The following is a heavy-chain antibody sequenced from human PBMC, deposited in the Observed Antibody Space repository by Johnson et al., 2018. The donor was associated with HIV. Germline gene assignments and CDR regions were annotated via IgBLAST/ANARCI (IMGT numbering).Heavy chain of an antibody. V-gene: IGHV3-15*01. CDR3: TTGLYWNDAFDI. D-gene: IGHD1-1*01. CDR1: GFTFSDAW. Sequence: EVQLVESGGGVVQPGRSLRLSCAASGFTFSDAWMNWVRQATGKGLEWVGRVKSKTDGGTTDYAAPVKGRFTISRDASKNTLYLQMNSLKTEDTAVYYCTTGLYWNDAFDIWGQGTMVTVSS. J-gene: IGHJ3*02. CDR2: VKSKTDGGTT.